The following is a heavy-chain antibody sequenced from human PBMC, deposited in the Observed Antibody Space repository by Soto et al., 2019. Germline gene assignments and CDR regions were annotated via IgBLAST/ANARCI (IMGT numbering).Heavy chain of an antibody. J-gene: IGHJ3*02. CDR2: INSDGGGA. D-gene: IGHD4-17*01. CDR3: AGDDYDDHGRAFDI. V-gene: IGHV3-74*01. Sequence: EVQLVESGGDLVQPGGSLRLSCAASGFIFSAYCMHWVRQVPGKGLVWVSRINSDGGGADYADSVKGRFTISRDNAKNTLYLQMNSLRAEDTAVYYCAGDDYDDHGRAFDIWGQGTVVTVSS. CDR1: GFIFSAYC.